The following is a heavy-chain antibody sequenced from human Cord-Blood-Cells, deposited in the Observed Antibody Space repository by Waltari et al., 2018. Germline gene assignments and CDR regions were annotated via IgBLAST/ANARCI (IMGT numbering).Heavy chain of an antibody. CDR1: GGPISSSSYY. Sequence: QLQLQESGPGLVKPSETLSLTCTVSGGPISSSSYYWGWVRQPPGKGLEWIGSIYYSGSTYYNPSLKSRVTISVDTSKNQFSLKLSSVTAADTAVYYCARHLRPNWGARFDYWGQGTLVTVSS. J-gene: IGHJ4*02. CDR2: IYYSGST. V-gene: IGHV4-39*07. CDR3: ARHLRPNWGARFDY. D-gene: IGHD7-27*01.